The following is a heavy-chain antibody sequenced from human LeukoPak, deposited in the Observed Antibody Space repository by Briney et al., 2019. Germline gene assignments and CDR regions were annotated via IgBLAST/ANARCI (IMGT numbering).Heavy chain of an antibody. Sequence: SQTLSLTCAISGDSVSSKIVAWNWIRQSPSRGLEWLGTTYYRSKWYYDYAVSMKSRITINPDTSKNQFSLQLNSVTPEDTAVYYCARGAVAEFDYWGQGTLVTVSS. CDR3: ARGAVAEFDY. J-gene: IGHJ4*02. V-gene: IGHV6-1*01. CDR2: TYYRSKWYY. CDR1: GDSVSSKIVA. D-gene: IGHD6-19*01.